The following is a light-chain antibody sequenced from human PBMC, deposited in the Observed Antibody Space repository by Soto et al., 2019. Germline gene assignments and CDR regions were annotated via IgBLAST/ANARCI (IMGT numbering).Light chain of an antibody. V-gene: IGKV1-5*01. CDR3: QEYSDSSWT. CDR2: DAS. CDR1: QSIDNK. J-gene: IGKJ1*01. Sequence: DIPVTQSPSTLSRSVGDRVTITCRASQSIDNKLAWYQRKPGKAPKLLIYDASTLESGVPSIFDGSGFGTEFTLTISSLQPDDFATYYCQEYSDSSWTFGQGTKVEIK.